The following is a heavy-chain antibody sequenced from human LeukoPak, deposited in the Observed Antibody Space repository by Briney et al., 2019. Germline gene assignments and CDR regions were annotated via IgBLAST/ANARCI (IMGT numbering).Heavy chain of an antibody. CDR2: ISSDGSNK. CDR3: ARGEYYFDN. CDR1: GFTFSSYA. D-gene: IGHD3-10*01. Sequence: GGSLRLSCAASGFTFSSYAMHWVRQAPGKGLEWVAIISSDGSNKYYADSVKGRFTISRDNSKNTLYLQMNSLRAEDTAVYYCARGEYYFDNWGQGTLVTVSS. V-gene: IGHV3-30-3*01. J-gene: IGHJ4*02.